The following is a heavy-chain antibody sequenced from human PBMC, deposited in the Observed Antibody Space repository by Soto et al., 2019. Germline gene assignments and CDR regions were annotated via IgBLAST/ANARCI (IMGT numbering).Heavy chain of an antibody. V-gene: IGHV1-2*02. CDR3: ARRESDYGGYARVYYFDY. CDR1: GYTFTGYY. D-gene: IGHD4-17*01. Sequence: GASVKVSCKASGYTFTGYYMHWVRQAPGQGLEWMGWINPNSGGTNYAQKFQGRATMTRDTSISTAYMELSRLRSDDTAVYYCARRESDYGGYARVYYFDYWGQGTLVTVSS. J-gene: IGHJ4*02. CDR2: INPNSGGT.